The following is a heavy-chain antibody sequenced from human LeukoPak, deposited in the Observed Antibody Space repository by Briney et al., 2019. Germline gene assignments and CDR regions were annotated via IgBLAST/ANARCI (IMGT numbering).Heavy chain of an antibody. V-gene: IGHV3-20*04. CDR1: GFTFEDYA. J-gene: IGHJ4*02. Sequence: GGSLRLSCEASGFTFEDYAMSWVRQIPGKGLEWVSGINWNGDSPAYSDSVKGRFTISRDNAKNYLFLDMNSLRAEDTAVYYCARTYGSGSLDYGGQGTLVTVSS. CDR3: ARTYGSGSLDY. CDR2: INWNGDSP. D-gene: IGHD2-15*01.